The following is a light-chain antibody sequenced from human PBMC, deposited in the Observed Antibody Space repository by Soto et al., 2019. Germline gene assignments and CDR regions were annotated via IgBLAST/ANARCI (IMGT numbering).Light chain of an antibody. CDR1: QSVSSSY. CDR2: GAS. Sequence: EIVLTQSPGTLSLSPGERATLSCRASQSVSSSYLAWYQQKPGQAPRLLIYGASSIATGIPDRFSGSGSGTDFTLTISRLESEAFAVYYCQQYGSSSFTFGQGTKLEIK. J-gene: IGKJ2*01. V-gene: IGKV3-20*01. CDR3: QQYGSSSFT.